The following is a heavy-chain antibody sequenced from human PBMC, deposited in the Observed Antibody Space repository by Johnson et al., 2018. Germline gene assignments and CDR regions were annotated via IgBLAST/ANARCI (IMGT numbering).Heavy chain of an antibody. V-gene: IGHV3-9*01. CDR3: TRRTGRDAFDL. CDR2: ITWNGGSL. J-gene: IGHJ3*01. D-gene: IGHD1-1*01. CDR1: GFTFDDSA. Sequence: VQLVQSGGGLVQPGRSLRLSCAASGFTFDDSAMHWVRQAPGKGLEWISGITWNGGSLGYADSVKGRFTISRDKAKNSLYLQINSLRAEDTALYYCTRRTGRDAFDLWGQGTMVTVSS.